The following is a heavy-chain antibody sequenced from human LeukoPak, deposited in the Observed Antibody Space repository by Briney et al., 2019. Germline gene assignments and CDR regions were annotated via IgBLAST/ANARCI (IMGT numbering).Heavy chain of an antibody. CDR2: IYSGGST. J-gene: IGHJ4*02. CDR1: GFTFSSYS. CDR3: ANAPGSPFDY. V-gene: IGHV3-66*01. D-gene: IGHD1-26*01. Sequence: GGSLGLSCAASGFTFSSYSMNWVRQAPGKGLEWVSVIYSGGSTYYADSVKGRFTISRDNSKNTLYLQMNSLRAEDTAVYYCANAPGSPFDYWGQGTLVTVSS.